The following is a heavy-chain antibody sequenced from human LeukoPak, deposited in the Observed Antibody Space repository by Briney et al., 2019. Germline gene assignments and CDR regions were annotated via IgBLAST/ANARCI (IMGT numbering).Heavy chain of an antibody. D-gene: IGHD1-26*01. CDR2: IYYSGST. V-gene: IGHV4-59*01. CDR3: AGDQGGSAHRHAFDI. CDR1: GGSISSYY. Sequence: SETLSLTCTVSGGSISSYYWSWIRQPPGKGLEWIGYIYYSGSTNYNPSLKSRVTISVDTSKNQFSLKLSSVTAADTAVYYCAGDQGGSAHRHAFDIWGQGTLVTVSS. J-gene: IGHJ3*02.